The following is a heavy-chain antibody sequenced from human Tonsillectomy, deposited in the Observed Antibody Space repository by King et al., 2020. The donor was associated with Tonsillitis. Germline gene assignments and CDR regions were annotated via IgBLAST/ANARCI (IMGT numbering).Heavy chain of an antibody. CDR1: GFTFSSYG. CDR2: ISYDGSNQ. Sequence: QLVQSGGGVVQPGRSLRLSCAASGFTFSSYGIHWVRQTPGKGLEWVAVISYDGSNQYYADSVRGRFTISRDNSKNTLYLQMNSLRAEDTAVYYCAKSDVGYCNGARCFDSFDPWGQGTLVTVSS. J-gene: IGHJ5*02. D-gene: IGHD2-15*01. V-gene: IGHV3-30*18. CDR3: AKSDVGYCNGARCFDSFDP.